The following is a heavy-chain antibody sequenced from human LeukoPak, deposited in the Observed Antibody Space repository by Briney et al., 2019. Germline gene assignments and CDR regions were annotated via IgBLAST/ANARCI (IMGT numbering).Heavy chain of an antibody. CDR3: ARNWNDVLHY. CDR2: IWYDGTNK. Sequence: PGGSLRLSCAASGFTFSNYAIHWVRQAPGKGLEWVAVIWYDGTNKFYADSVKGRFTISRDNSKNTLYLQMNSLRAEDTAVYYCARNWNDVLHYWGQGTLVTVSS. CDR1: GFTFSNYA. D-gene: IGHD1-1*01. V-gene: IGHV3-33*01. J-gene: IGHJ4*02.